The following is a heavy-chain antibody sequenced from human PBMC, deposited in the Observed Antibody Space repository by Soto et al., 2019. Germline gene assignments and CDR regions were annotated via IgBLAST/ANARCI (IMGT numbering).Heavy chain of an antibody. CDR1: GFPFIGYA. D-gene: IGHD3-10*01. J-gene: IGHJ2*01. CDR3: ARKVSGSTGRPDLWYFDL. V-gene: IGHV3-23*01. CDR2: ISGGGDAT. Sequence: EVQLLDSGGGLVKPGGSLRLSCAASGFPFIGYALTWVRQPPGKGLEWVSAISGGGDATFYADSVKGRFTISRDNSKNTLYLQMNTLRAEDTAVYYCARKVSGSTGRPDLWYFDLWGRGTLVTVSS.